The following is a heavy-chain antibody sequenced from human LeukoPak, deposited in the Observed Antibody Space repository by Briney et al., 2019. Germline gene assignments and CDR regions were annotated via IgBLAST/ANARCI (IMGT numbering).Heavy chain of an antibody. CDR3: ARMHLFGVVNYNYYYMDV. J-gene: IGHJ6*03. V-gene: IGHV3-9*01. D-gene: IGHD3-3*01. CDR2: ISCNSGSI. Sequence: GGSLRLSCAASGFTFDDYAMHWVRQAPGKGLECVSGISCNSGSIGYADSVKGRFTISRDNAKNSLFLQMNSLRVEDTALYYCARMHLFGVVNYNYYYMDVWGKGTPVTVSS. CDR1: GFTFDDYA.